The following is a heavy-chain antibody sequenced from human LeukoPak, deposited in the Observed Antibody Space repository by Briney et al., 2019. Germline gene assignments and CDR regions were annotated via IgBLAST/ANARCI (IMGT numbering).Heavy chain of an antibody. CDR3: VKFSWLGDAFDI. J-gene: IGHJ3*02. Sequence: GGSLRLSCSASGFTFSSYAMHWVGQAPGKGLEYVSAISSNGGSTYYADSVKGRFTISRDNSKNTLYLQMSSLRAEDTAVYYCVKFSWLGDAFDIWGQGTMVTVSS. CDR1: GFTFSSYA. D-gene: IGHD6-19*01. V-gene: IGHV3-64D*09. CDR2: ISSNGGST.